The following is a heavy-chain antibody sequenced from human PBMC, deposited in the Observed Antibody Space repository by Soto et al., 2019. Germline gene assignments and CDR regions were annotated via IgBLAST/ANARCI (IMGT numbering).Heavy chain of an antibody. CDR1: GFTFSSYA. Sequence: GGSLRLSCAASGFTFSSYAMHWVRQAPGKGLEWVAVISYDGSNKYYADSVKGRFTISRDNSKNTLYLQMNSLRAEDTAVYYCAREGPVIGTTGSHFDYWGQGTLVTVSS. D-gene: IGHD1-1*01. CDR3: AREGPVIGTTGSHFDY. CDR2: ISYDGSNK. J-gene: IGHJ4*02. V-gene: IGHV3-30-3*01.